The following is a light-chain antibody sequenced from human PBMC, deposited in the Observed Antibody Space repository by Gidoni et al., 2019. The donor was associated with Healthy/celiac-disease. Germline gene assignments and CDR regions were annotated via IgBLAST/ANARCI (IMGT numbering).Light chain of an antibody. Sequence: EIVLTQSPATLSLSPGERATLSCRASQSVNSYLAWYQQKPGQAPRLLIYDASNRAAGIPARFSGSGSGTDFTLTISSLEPEDFAVYYCQQRSSWLFGGXTKVEIK. CDR2: DAS. V-gene: IGKV3-11*01. CDR3: QQRSSWL. J-gene: IGKJ4*01. CDR1: QSVNSY.